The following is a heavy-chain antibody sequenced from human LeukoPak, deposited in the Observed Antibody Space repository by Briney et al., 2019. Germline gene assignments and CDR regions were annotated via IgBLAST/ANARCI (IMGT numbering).Heavy chain of an antibody. D-gene: IGHD1-26*01. V-gene: IGHV4-4*07. Sequence: SETLSLTCTVSGGSISSYYWSWTRQPAGKGLEWIGRIYTSGSTNYNASLKSRVSMSVDTSKNQFSLKLSSVTAADTAVFYCARENSGSYKEFDYWGQGTLVTVSS. CDR2: IYTSGST. CDR1: GGSISSYY. J-gene: IGHJ4*02. CDR3: ARENSGSYKEFDY.